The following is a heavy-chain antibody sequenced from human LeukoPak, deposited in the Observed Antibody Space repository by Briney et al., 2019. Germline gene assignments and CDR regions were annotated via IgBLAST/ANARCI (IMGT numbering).Heavy chain of an antibody. J-gene: IGHJ4*02. CDR1: GYTFTGYN. CDR2: INPNSGGT. V-gene: IGHV1-2*02. CDR3: ARDGSSWSTKEG. Sequence: ASVKVSCKASGYTFTGYNMHWVRQAPGQGLEWMGWINPNSGGTNYAQKFQGRVTITRDTSINTAYMELSRLRSDDTAVYYCARDGSSWSTKEGWGQGTLVTVCS. D-gene: IGHD6-13*01.